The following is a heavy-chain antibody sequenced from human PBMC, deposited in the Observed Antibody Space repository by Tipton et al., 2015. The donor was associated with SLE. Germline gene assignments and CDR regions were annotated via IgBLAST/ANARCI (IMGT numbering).Heavy chain of an antibody. Sequence: TLSLTCTVSGGSISSGSYYWSWIRQPAGKGLEWIGYIYTSGSTNYNPSLKSRVTISVDTSKNQFSLKLSSVTAADTAVYYCARGFRAAGRYFQHWGQGTLVTVSS. V-gene: IGHV4-61*09. CDR3: ARGFRAAGRYFQH. D-gene: IGHD6-13*01. CDR1: GGSISSGSYY. J-gene: IGHJ1*01. CDR2: IYTSGST.